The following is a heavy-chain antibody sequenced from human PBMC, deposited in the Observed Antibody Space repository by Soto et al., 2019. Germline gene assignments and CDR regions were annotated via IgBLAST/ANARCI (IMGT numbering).Heavy chain of an antibody. D-gene: IGHD3-10*01. Sequence: RHSWAAAEGRSGSHGMSWISKDQGKGLQWVSDISGSADRTYYADSVKGRFTISRDNFKRTLYLQMKSLRAEDTAVYYCAPESGEYYGYFENWGQGTLV. J-gene: IGHJ4*02. V-gene: IGHV3-23*01. CDR3: APESGEYYGYFEN. CDR2: ISGSADRT. CDR1: EGRSGSHG.